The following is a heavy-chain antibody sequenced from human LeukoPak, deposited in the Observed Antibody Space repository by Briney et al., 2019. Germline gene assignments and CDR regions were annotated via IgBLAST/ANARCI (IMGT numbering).Heavy chain of an antibody. J-gene: IGHJ6*02. V-gene: IGHV1-69*02. CDR2: IIPIPGIA. CDR1: GGTFGSYT. Sequence: SVKVSCKASGGTFGSYTISWVRQAPGQGLECMGRIIPIPGIANYAQKFQGRVTITADKSTSTAYMELNSLRSEDTAVFYCARGHQPPYYGMDVWGQGTTVTVSS. CDR3: ARGHQPPYYGMDV.